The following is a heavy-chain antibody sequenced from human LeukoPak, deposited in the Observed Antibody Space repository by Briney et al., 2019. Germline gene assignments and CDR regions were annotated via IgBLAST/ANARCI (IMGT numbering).Heavy chain of an antibody. V-gene: IGHV4-4*07. J-gene: IGHJ3*02. Sequence: SSETLSLTCTVSGGSISSYYWSWIRQPAGKGLEWIGRIYTSGSTNYNPSLKSRVTMSVDTSKNQFSLKLSSVTAADTAVYYCASTHGNYYEMDGAFDIWGQGTMVNVSS. CDR1: GGSISSYY. CDR2: IYTSGST. D-gene: IGHD3-22*01. CDR3: ASTHGNYYEMDGAFDI.